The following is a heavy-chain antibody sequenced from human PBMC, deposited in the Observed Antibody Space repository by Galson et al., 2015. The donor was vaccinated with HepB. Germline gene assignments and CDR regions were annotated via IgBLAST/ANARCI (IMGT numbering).Heavy chain of an antibody. CDR3: AVGYGAYYYYAMDV. CDR1: GFTFGSYA. D-gene: IGHD5-12*01. J-gene: IGHJ6*02. Sequence: SLRLSCAASGFTFGSYAMSWVRQAPGKGLEWVSGISGGHESIYPADSMKGRFTVSRDNYKNILYLQMNSLRAEDTAVYYCAVGYGAYYYYAMDVWGRGTTVIVSS. V-gene: IGHV3-23*01. CDR2: ISGGHESI.